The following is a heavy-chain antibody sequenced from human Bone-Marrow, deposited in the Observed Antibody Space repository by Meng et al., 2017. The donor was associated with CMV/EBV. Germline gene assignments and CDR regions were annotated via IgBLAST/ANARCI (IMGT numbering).Heavy chain of an antibody. CDR3: AREPFDGSGTYYLRGWFAP. Sequence: GESLKISCAASGFTFDDYAMHWVRQAPGKGLVWVSRINSGGSTTDYADSVKGRFTISRDNAKNTLYLQMNSLRAEDTAVYYCAREPFDGSGTYYLRGWFAPWGQGTLVTVSS. CDR2: INSGGSTT. V-gene: IGHV3-74*01. D-gene: IGHD3-10*01. J-gene: IGHJ5*02. CDR1: GFTFDDYA.